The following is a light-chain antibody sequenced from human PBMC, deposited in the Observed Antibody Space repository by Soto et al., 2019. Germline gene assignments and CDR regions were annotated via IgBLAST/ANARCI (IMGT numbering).Light chain of an antibody. CDR3: GSWDSSLSAYV. CDR2: DDD. V-gene: IGLV1-51*01. CDR1: NSDVGIYDF. J-gene: IGLJ1*01. Sequence: QSVLTQPASVSGTPGQSITISCTGSNSDVGIYDFVSWYQHHPGTAPKLLIYDDDKRPSGIPDRFSGSKSGTSATLGITGFQTGDEADYYCGSWDSSLSAYVFGTGTKVTVL.